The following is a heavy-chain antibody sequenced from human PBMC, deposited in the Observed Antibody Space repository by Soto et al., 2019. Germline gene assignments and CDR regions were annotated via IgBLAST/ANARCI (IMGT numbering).Heavy chain of an antibody. V-gene: IGHV4-39*01. D-gene: IGHD5-18*01. Sequence: PSETLSLTCTVSGGSISSSSYYWGWIRQPPGKGLEWIGSIYYSGSTYYNPSLKSRVTISVDTSKNQFSLELSSVTAADTAVYYCASRGYSYGYSAFDIWGQGTRVTVSS. J-gene: IGHJ3*02. CDR1: GGSISSSSYY. CDR2: IYYSGST. CDR3: ASRGYSYGYSAFDI.